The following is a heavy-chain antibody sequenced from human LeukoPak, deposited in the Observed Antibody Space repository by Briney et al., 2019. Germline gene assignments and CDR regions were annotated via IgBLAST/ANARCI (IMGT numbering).Heavy chain of an antibody. CDR3: AKQFISGWYSTD. V-gene: IGHV3-7*03. CDR2: IKQDGSEK. CDR1: GFTFSSYW. J-gene: IGHJ4*02. D-gene: IGHD6-19*01. Sequence: GGSLRLSCAASGFTFSSYWMSWVRQAPGKGLEWVANIKQDGSEKYYVDSVKGRFTISRDNAKNSLYLQMNSLRVGDTALYHCAKQFISGWYSTDWGQGTLVTVSS.